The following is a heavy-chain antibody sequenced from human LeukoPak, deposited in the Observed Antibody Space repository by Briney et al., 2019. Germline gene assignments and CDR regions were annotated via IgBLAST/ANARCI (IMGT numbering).Heavy chain of an antibody. D-gene: IGHD5-12*01. J-gene: IGHJ4*02. CDR2: IYYTGST. CDR1: GGSISSFGHY. CDR3: ARAGDRGGFDY. V-gene: IGHV4-31*11. Sequence: KSSETLSLTCAVSGGSISSFGHYWSRIRQLPAKGLEWSGYIYYTGSTYYNPSLQSRVTISVDTSKNQFSLNLNSVTAADTAVYYCARAGDRGGFDYWGPGTLVTVSS.